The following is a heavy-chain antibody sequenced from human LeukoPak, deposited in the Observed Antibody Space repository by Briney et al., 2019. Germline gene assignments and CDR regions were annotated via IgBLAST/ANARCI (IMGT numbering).Heavy chain of an antibody. CDR2: INTNTGNP. CDR3: ARGGLRILADY. CDR1: GYTFTTYA. Sequence: ASVKVSCRASGYTFTTYAMNWVRQAPGQGLEWMGWINTNTGNPTYAQDFTGRFVFSLDTSVNTAYLQISSLKAEDTAVYYCARGGLRILADYWGQGTLVTVSS. D-gene: IGHD4-17*01. J-gene: IGHJ4*02. V-gene: IGHV7-4-1*02.